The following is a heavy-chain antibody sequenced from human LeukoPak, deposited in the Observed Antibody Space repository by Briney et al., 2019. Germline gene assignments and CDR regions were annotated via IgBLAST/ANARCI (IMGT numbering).Heavy chain of an antibody. D-gene: IGHD3-22*01. CDR2: ISGSGGST. Sequence: GGSLRLSCAASGFTFSSYAMSWVRQAPGKGLEWVSAISGSGGSTYYAGPVKGRFTISRDNSKNTLYLQMNSLRAEDTAVYYCAKDYYDSSGYYTTAYYFDYWGQGTLVTVSS. CDR3: AKDYYDSSGYYTTAYYFDY. J-gene: IGHJ4*02. V-gene: IGHV3-23*01. CDR1: GFTFSSYA.